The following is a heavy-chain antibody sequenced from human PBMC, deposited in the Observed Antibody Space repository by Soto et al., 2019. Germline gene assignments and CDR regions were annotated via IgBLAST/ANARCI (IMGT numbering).Heavy chain of an antibody. Sequence: EVQVLATGGGLIQPGGSLRLSCAASGFTVNSNYMSWVRQAPGEGLQWVSITNTGGTTYYADSVKGRFTVSRDNSKNTLYLQINSLRAEDPAVYYCAKGDGFILAVWGQGTTVSVSS. CDR3: AKGDGFILAV. J-gene: IGHJ6*02. CDR2: TNTGGTT. CDR1: GFTVNSNY. D-gene: IGHD1-26*01. V-gene: IGHV3-53*02.